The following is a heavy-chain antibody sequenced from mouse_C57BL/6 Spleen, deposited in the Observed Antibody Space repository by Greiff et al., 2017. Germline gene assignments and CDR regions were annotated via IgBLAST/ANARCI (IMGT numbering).Heavy chain of an antibody. Sequence: EVQLQQSGPELVKPGASVKISCKASGYSFTGYYMNWVKQSPEKSLEWIGEINPSTGGTTYNQKFKAKATLTVDKSSSTAYMQLKSLTSEDSAVYYCAQLGRGFAYWGQGTLVTVSA. J-gene: IGHJ3*01. V-gene: IGHV1-42*01. CDR1: GYSFTGYY. CDR3: AQLGRGFAY. CDR2: INPSTGGT. D-gene: IGHD4-1*02.